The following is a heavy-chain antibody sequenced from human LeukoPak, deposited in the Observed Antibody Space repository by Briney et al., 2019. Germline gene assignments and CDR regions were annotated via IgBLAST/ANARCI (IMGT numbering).Heavy chain of an antibody. V-gene: IGHV3-23*01. D-gene: IGHD3-16*01. CDR1: GFTFSSYA. CDR3: ARGGPEWPLDY. J-gene: IGHJ4*02. CDR2: ISGSGGNT. Sequence: GGSLRLSCAASGFTFSSYAMSWVRQAPGKGLEWVSGISGSGGNTYYADSVKGRFTISRDNSNNTLYLQMNSLRVEDTAVYYCARGGPEWPLDYWGQGTLVTVSS.